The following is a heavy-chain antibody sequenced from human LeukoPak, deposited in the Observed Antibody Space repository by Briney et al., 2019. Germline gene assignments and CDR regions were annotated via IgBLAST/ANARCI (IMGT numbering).Heavy chain of an antibody. V-gene: IGHV1-8*01. D-gene: IGHD5-12*01. Sequence: GASVKVSCKASGYTFTSYDINWVRQATGQGLEWMGWMNPNSGNTGYAQKFQGRVTMTRNTSISTAYMELSSLRSEDTAVYYCARVQKYSGYVEDRWGQGTLVTASS. CDR3: ARVQKYSGYVEDR. CDR1: GYTFTSYD. CDR2: MNPNSGNT. J-gene: IGHJ5*02.